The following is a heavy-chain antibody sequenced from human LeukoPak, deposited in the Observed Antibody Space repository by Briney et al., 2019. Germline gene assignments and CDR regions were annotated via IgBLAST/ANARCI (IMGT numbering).Heavy chain of an antibody. J-gene: IGHJ4*02. V-gene: IGHV3-21*01. CDR1: GFTFSSYS. CDR2: ISSSSSYI. D-gene: IGHD1-7*01. CDR3: ARDTQNNWNYKTPGVDY. Sequence: GGSLRLSCAASGFTFSSYSMNWVRQAPGKGLEWVSSISSSSSYIYYADSVKGRFTISRDNAKNSLYLQMNGLRAEDTAVYYCARDTQNNWNYKTPGVDYWGQGTLVTVSS.